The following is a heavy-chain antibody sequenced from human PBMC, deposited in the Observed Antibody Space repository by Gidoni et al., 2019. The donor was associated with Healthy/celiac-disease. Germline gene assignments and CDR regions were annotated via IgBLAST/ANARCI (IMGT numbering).Heavy chain of an antibody. Sequence: QVQLQQWGAGLLKPSETLSLTCAVSGGSFSGYYWSWIRQPPGKGLEWIGEINQSGSTNYNPSLKSRVTISVDTSKNHFSLKLSSVTAADTAVYYCARGATDYGDYGWFDPWGQGTLVTVSS. CDR2: INQSGST. CDR3: ARGATDYGDYGWFDP. J-gene: IGHJ5*02. D-gene: IGHD4-17*01. CDR1: GGSFSGYY. V-gene: IGHV4-34*01.